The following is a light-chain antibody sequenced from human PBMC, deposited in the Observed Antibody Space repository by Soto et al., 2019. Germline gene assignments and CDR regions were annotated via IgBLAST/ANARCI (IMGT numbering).Light chain of an antibody. CDR1: SSNIGAGYD. CDR3: QSYDSSLSGLWV. Sequence: QSVLTQPPSVSGAPGQRVTISCTGSSSNIGAGYDVHWYQQLPGTAPKLLIYGNSNRPSGVPDRFSSSKSGTSASLAITGLQAEDEADYYCQSYDSSLSGLWVFGGGTQLTVL. V-gene: IGLV1-40*01. CDR2: GNS. J-gene: IGLJ3*02.